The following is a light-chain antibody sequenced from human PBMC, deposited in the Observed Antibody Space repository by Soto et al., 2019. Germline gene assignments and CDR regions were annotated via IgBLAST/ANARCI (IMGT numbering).Light chain of an antibody. CDR2: DVS. Sequence: QSVLTQPASVSGSPGQSITISCTGTSSDVGGYNYVSWYQRHPGKAPKLMIYDVSNRPSGVSNRFSGSKSGNTASLTISGLQAEDEADYYCSSYTSSSTLPVFGGGTKVT. V-gene: IGLV2-14*01. CDR3: SSYTSSSTLPV. CDR1: SSDVGGYNY. J-gene: IGLJ2*01.